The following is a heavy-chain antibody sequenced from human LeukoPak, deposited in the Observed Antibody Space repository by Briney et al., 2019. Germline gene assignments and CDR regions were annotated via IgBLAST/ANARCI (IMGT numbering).Heavy chain of an antibody. CDR2: INHSGST. CDR1: GGSFSGYY. V-gene: IGHV4-34*01. D-gene: IGHD3-9*01. J-gene: IGHJ4*02. CDR3: ARGGLIRYFGRYFDY. Sequence: SETLSLTCAVYGGSFSGYYWSWIRQPPGKGLEWIGEINHSGSTNYNPSLKSRVTILVDTSKNQFSLKLSSVTAADTAVYYCARGGLIRYFGRYFDYWGQGTLVTVSS.